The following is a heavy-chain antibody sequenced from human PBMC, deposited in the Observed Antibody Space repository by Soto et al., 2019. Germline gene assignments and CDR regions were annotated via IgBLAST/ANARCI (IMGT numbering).Heavy chain of an antibody. CDR3: AKVVVQATQPRYYFYGMDV. V-gene: IGHV3-9*01. CDR1: GFNFAEYA. Sequence: GGSLRLSCAASGFNFAEYAIHWFGQIPVKGREWVSGISWDGGRIGYADSVKGRFTISRDNAKKSLFLQMSSLRPEDTALYYCAKVVVQATQPRYYFYGMDVWGQGTTFTASS. D-gene: IGHD2-15*01. J-gene: IGHJ6*02. CDR2: ISWDGGRI.